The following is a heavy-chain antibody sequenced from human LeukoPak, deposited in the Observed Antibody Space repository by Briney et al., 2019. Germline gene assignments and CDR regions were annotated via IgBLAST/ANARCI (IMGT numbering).Heavy chain of an antibody. CDR1: GGSISNYIYY. CDR3: ATFPPPQQLEPFAGDAFDI. V-gene: IGHV4-39*01. CDR2: IYYSGST. J-gene: IGHJ3*02. D-gene: IGHD6-13*01. Sequence: PSETLSLTCTVSGGSISNYIYYWGWIRQPPGKGLEWIGSIYYSGSTYYNPSLKSRVTISVDTSKNQFSLKLSSVTAADTAVYYCATFPPPQQLEPFAGDAFDIWGQGTMVTVPS.